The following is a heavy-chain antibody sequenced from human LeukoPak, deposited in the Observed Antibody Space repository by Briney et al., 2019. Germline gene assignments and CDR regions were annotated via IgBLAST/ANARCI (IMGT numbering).Heavy chain of an antibody. CDR3: AKDDCSSTSCYAPAEYFQH. CDR1: GFTFSSYS. CDR2: ISSSSSTI. Sequence: GGSLRLSCAASGFTFSSYSMNWVRQAPGKGLEWVSYISSSSSTIYYADSVKGRFTISRDNAKNSLYLQMNSLRAEDTAVYYCAKDDCSSTSCYAPAEYFQHWGQGTLVTVSS. V-gene: IGHV3-48*01. D-gene: IGHD2-2*01. J-gene: IGHJ1*01.